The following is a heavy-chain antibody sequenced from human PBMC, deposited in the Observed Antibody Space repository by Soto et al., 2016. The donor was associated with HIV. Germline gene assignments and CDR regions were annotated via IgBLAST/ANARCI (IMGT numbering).Heavy chain of an antibody. V-gene: IGHV1-69-2*01. CDR1: GYTFTDNY. CDR2: VDPEDGEK. CDR3: ATGAVAGPFDY. J-gene: IGHJ4*02. D-gene: IGHD6-19*01. Sequence: EVQLVQSGAEVKKPGTTVKVSCKVSGYTFTDNYIHWVQQAPGKGLEWMGLVDPEDGEKKYAEKFQGRVNITADTSADTAYMELSTLRSEDTAVYYCATGAVAGPFDYWGQGTLVTVSS.